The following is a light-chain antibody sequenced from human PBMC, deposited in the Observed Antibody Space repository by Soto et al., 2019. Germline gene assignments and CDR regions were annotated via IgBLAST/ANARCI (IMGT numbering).Light chain of an antibody. V-gene: IGKV1-5*01. Sequence: DIQMTQSPSTLSASVGDRVTITCRASQSVNTWLAWYQQKPGKAPRLLIYDASNLQGGVPSRFSGSGSGTEFTLTISSLPPDDFATYYCQQYNTYSWTFGQGTKLEVK. J-gene: IGKJ1*01. CDR1: QSVNTW. CDR2: DAS. CDR3: QQYNTYSWT.